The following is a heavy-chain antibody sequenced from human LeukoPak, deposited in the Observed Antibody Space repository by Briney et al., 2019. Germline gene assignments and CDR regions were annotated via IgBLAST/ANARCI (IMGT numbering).Heavy chain of an antibody. V-gene: IGHV3-74*01. J-gene: IGHJ4*02. CDR2: INSDGSST. CDR1: GFTFSSYW. CDR3: ARVGEDTAMAHDY. D-gene: IGHD5-18*01. Sequence: GGSLRLSCAASGFTFSSYWMHWVRQAPGKGLVWVSRINSDGSSTSYADSVRGRFTISRDNAKNTLYLQMNSLRAEDTAVYYCARVGEDTAMAHDYWGQGTLVTVSS.